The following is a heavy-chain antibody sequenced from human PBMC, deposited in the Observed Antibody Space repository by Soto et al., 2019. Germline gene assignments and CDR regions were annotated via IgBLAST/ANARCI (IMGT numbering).Heavy chain of an antibody. D-gene: IGHD6-19*01. J-gene: IGHJ3*01. V-gene: IGHV3-30*18. CDR2: ISYNGNNQ. CDR1: GFALSSYG. Sequence: QIQLVESGGGVVQPGASQRLSCEASGFALSSYGMHWVRQAPGKGLEWVATISYNGNNQYYADSVRGRFTISRDNSMSTLYLQMSGLRTEDTAVYFCAKDRGNFAVAAITGGGDLDKWGQVTMVTVSS. CDR3: AKDRGNFAVAAITGGGDLDK.